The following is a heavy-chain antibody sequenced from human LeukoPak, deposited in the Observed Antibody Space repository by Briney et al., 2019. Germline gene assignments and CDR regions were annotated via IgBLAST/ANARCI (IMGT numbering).Heavy chain of an antibody. V-gene: IGHV3-15*01. CDR1: GFTFSNAW. CDR2: IKSKTDGGTT. J-gene: IGHJ3*02. Sequence: PGGSLRLSCAASGFTFSNAWMSWVRQAPGKGLEWVGRIKSKTDGGTTDYAAPVKGRFTISRDDSKNTLYLQMNSLKTEDTAVYYCTTDRDTKAPWAFDIWGQGTMVTVSS. CDR3: TTDRDTKAPWAFDI. D-gene: IGHD5-18*01.